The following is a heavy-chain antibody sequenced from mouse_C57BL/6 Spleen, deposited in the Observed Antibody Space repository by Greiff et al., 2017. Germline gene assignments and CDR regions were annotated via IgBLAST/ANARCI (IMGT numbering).Heavy chain of an antibody. D-gene: IGHD3-2*02. V-gene: IGHV1-64*01. Sequence: QVQLKQPGAELVKPGASVKLSCKASGYTFTSYWMHWVKQRPGQGLEWIGMIHPNSGSTNYNEKFKSKATLTVDKSSSTAYMQLSSLTSEDSAVYYCASPDSSGYGEAMDYWGQGTSVTVSS. CDR3: ASPDSSGYGEAMDY. CDR1: GYTFTSYW. CDR2: IHPNSGST. J-gene: IGHJ4*01.